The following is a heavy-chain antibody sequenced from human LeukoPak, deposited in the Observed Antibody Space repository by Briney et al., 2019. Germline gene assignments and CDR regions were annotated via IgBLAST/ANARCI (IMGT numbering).Heavy chain of an antibody. CDR3: ARLQTSEFTRRGRRGIGETYGWRSIYYYYGMDV. CDR1: GYSFTSYW. J-gene: IGHJ6*02. Sequence: ESLKISCKGSGYSFTSYWIGWVRQMPGKGLEWMGIIYPGDSDTRYSPSFQGQVTISADKSISTAYLQWSSLKASDTAIYYCARLQTSEFTRRGRRGIGETYGWRSIYYYYGMDVWGQGTTVTVSS. D-gene: IGHD3-10*01. CDR2: IYPGDSDT. V-gene: IGHV5-51*01.